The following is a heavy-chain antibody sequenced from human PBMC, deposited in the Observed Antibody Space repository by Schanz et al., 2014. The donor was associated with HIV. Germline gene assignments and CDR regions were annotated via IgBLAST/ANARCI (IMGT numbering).Heavy chain of an antibody. Sequence: QVQLVQSGAEVKKPGASVKVSCKASGYTFTSYDIYWVRQATGQGLEGMGWMNPNSGNTGYEQKFKGSITMTRTTTVSTAYMERRSLRSEDAAVYYCAGLVGATGLELDYWGQGTLVTVSS. D-gene: IGHD1-26*01. CDR3: AGLVGATGLELDY. CDR1: GYTFTSYD. CDR2: MNPNSGNT. V-gene: IGHV1-8*01. J-gene: IGHJ4*02.